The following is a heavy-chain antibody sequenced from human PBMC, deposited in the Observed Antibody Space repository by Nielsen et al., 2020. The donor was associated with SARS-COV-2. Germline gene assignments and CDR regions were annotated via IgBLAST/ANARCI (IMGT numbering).Heavy chain of an antibody. Sequence: SETLSLTCSVYGGSFSGYHWSWIRQSPGKGLEWIGEINHSGSTNYNPSLKSRVNISVDKSKNQFSLTLSSVTAADTAVYFCARGYLTSWRYFDYWGQGILVTTSS. CDR2: INHSGST. J-gene: IGHJ4*02. CDR1: GGSFSGYH. V-gene: IGHV4-34*01. CDR3: ARGYLTSWRYFDY.